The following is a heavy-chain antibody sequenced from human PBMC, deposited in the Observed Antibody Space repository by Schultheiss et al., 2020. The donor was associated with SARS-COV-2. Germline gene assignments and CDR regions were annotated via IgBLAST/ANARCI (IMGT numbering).Heavy chain of an antibody. V-gene: IGHV4-59*01. J-gene: IGHJ5*02. D-gene: IGHD3-3*01. CDR1: GGSISSYY. CDR3: ARVKRSRYYDFWSGPTGMGWFDP. CDR2: IYYSGST. Sequence: SQTLSLTCTVSGGSISSYYWSWIRQPPGKGLEWIGYIYYSGSTNYNPSLKSRVTISVDTSKNQFSLKLSSVTAADTAVYYCARVKRSRYYDFWSGPTGMGWFDPWGQGTLVTVSS.